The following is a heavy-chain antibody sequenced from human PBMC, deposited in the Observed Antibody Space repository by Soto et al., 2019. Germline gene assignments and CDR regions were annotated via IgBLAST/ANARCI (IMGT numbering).Heavy chain of an antibody. J-gene: IGHJ4*02. D-gene: IGHD3-10*01. Sequence: QVQMVQSGAEVKKPGSSARVSCKVSGGTFSRHSISWVRQAPGQGLEWMGGIIPIFDATQYAQKFQGRLTITAGAATTAFHMDLSGLRPEDAAIYYCARDLTSVRGSWGQGTLVTVS. CDR2: IIPIFDAT. CDR1: GGTFSRHS. CDR3: ARDLTSVRGS. V-gene: IGHV1-69*01.